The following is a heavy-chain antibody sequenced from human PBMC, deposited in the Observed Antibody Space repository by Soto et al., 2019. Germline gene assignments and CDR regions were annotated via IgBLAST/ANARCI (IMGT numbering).Heavy chain of an antibody. CDR3: ARAIDYYYFHGMDV. CDR1: GYTFGNYW. Sequence: GRSLKISCKASGYTFGNYWIAWVRQMPGKGLEWTGVIQPGDSDTRYSPSFQGQVTFSADKSISTAYLQWSSLQASDTAMYYCARAIDYYYFHGMDVWGQGTTVTVSS. CDR2: IQPGDSDT. V-gene: IGHV5-51*03. J-gene: IGHJ6*02.